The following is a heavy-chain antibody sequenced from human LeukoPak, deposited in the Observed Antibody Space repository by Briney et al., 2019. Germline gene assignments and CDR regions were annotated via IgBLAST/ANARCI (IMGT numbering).Heavy chain of an antibody. Sequence: SETLSLTCTVSGGSISSGGYSWSWIRQHPGKGLEWIGYIYYSGSTYYNPSLKSRVTISVDTSKNQFSLKLSSVTAADTAVYYCAREGGSSSKFDYWGQGTLVTVSS. CDR3: AREGGSSSKFDY. D-gene: IGHD6-6*01. V-gene: IGHV4-31*03. CDR2: IYYSGST. J-gene: IGHJ4*02. CDR1: GGSISSGGYS.